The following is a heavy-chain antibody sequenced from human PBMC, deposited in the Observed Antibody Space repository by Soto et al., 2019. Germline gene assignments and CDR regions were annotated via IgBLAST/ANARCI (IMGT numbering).Heavy chain of an antibody. CDR2: IYYSGTT. D-gene: IGHD5-12*01. CDR3: ARHTDIVSSTVYN. V-gene: IGHV4-28*01. Sequence: PSETLSLTCAVSGYSISSSNWWGWIRQPPGKGLEWIGYIYYSGTTYYNPSLKSRVTMSVDTSKNQFSLKLSSVAAADTAVYYCARHTDIVSSTVYNWGQGILVTVSS. J-gene: IGHJ4*02. CDR1: GYSISSSNW.